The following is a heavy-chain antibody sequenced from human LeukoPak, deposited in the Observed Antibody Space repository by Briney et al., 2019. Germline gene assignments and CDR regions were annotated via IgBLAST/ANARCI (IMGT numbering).Heavy chain of an antibody. CDR1: GFTFSSYW. CDR3: ARSHPDWYFDY. D-gene: IGHD3-9*01. CDR2: IKQDGSEK. V-gene: IGHV3-7*01. J-gene: IGHJ4*02. Sequence: GGSLRLSCAASGFTFSSYWMSWVRQAPGKGLEWVANIKQDGSEKYYVDSVKGRFTISRDNAKNSLYLQMNSLRAEDTAVYYSARSHPDWYFDYWGQGTLVTVSP.